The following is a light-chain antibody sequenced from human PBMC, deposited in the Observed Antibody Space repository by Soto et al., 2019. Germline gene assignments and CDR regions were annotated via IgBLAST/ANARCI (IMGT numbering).Light chain of an antibody. CDR3: SSYTSSSTWV. V-gene: IGLV2-14*01. CDR1: SSDVGGYNY. J-gene: IGLJ3*02. Sequence: QSALTQPASVSGSPGQSITISCTGTSSDVGGYNYVSWYQQHPDKAPKLMIYEVKYRPSGVSNRFSGSKSGNTASPTISGLQAEDEAVYYCSSYTSSSTWVFGGGTKLTVL. CDR2: EVK.